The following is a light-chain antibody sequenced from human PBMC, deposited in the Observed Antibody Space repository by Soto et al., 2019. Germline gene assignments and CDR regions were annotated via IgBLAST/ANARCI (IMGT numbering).Light chain of an antibody. Sequence: EIVLTQSPATLSLSPGERATLSCRASQSVSSHLAWFQQRPGQAPRLLIYDASNRATGIPARFSGSGSGTDFTLTISRLEPEDFAVYYCQQYTSSLITFGQGTRLEIK. CDR3: QQYTSSLIT. CDR2: DAS. V-gene: IGKV3-11*01. J-gene: IGKJ5*01. CDR1: QSVSSH.